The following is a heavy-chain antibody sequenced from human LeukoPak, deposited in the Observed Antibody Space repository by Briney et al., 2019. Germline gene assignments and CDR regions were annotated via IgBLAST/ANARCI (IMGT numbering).Heavy chain of an antibody. CDR2: ISAYNGNT. CDR3: AWRADYYGSGSYYTPFDY. J-gene: IGHJ4*02. Sequence: ASVKVSCKVSGYTLTELSMHWVRQAPGQGLEWMGWISAYNGNTNYTQKLQGRVTMTTDTSTSTAYMELRSLRSDDTAVYYCAWRADYYGSGSYYTPFDYWGQGTLVTVSS. D-gene: IGHD3-10*01. CDR1: GYTLTELS. V-gene: IGHV1-18*01.